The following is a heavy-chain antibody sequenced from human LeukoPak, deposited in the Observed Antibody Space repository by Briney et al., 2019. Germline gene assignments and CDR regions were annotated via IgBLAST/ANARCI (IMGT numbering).Heavy chain of an antibody. V-gene: IGHV1-69*02. CDR2: ITPILGIA. J-gene: IGHJ6*02. CDR3: ARTYYDFWSGYPRYYGMDV. CDR1: GYTFTGYY. Sequence: SVKVPCKASGYTFTGYYMHWVRQAPGQGLEWMGRITPILGIANYAQKFQGRVTITADKSTSTAYMELSSLRSEDTAVYYCARTYYDFWSGYPRYYGMDVWGQGTTVTVSS. D-gene: IGHD3-3*01.